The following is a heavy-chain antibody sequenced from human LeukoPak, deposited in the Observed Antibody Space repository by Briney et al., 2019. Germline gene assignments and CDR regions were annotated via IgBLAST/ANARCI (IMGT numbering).Heavy chain of an antibody. Sequence: GGSLRLPCAVSGFSVSDKYMSWVRQAPGKGLEWVSVFYTGSDKYYAAFVKGRFTISRDNSNNMVFLQMNSLTVEDTALYYCAGGQMFTSGGFDNWGQGTLVTVS. J-gene: IGHJ4*02. CDR1: GFSVSDKY. CDR3: AGGQMFTSGGFDN. CDR2: FYTGSDK. V-gene: IGHV3-53*01. D-gene: IGHD6-19*01.